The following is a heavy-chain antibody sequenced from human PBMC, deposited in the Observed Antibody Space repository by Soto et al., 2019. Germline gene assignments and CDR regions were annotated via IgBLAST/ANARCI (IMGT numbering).Heavy chain of an antibody. CDR3: AADALSIAPRSVFDY. Sequence: SVKVSCKASGFTFTSSAVQWVRQARGQRLEWIGWIVVGSGNTNYAQKFQERVTITRDMSTSTAYMELSSLRSEDTAVYYCAADALSIAPRSVFDYWGQGTLVTVSS. D-gene: IGHD6-6*01. V-gene: IGHV1-58*01. CDR1: GFTFTSSA. CDR2: IVVGSGNT. J-gene: IGHJ4*02.